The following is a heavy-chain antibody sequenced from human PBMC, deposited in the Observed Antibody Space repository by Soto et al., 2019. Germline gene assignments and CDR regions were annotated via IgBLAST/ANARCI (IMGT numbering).Heavy chain of an antibody. J-gene: IGHJ6*02. Sequence: SQTLSLTCAISGDSVSSNSAAWNWIRQSPSRGLEWLGRTYYRSKWYNDYAVSVKSRITINPDTSKNQFSLQLNSVTPEDTAVYYCARDNEFSALGYYYYGMDVWGQGTTVTVSS. V-gene: IGHV6-1*01. CDR2: TYYRSKWYN. D-gene: IGHD7-27*01. CDR3: ARDNEFSALGYYYYGMDV. CDR1: GDSVSSNSAA.